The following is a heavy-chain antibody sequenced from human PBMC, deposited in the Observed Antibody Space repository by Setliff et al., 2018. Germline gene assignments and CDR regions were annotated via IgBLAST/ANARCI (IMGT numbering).Heavy chain of an antibody. J-gene: IGHJ3*02. CDR3: ARDVFPYHYEGAFDI. D-gene: IGHD3-22*01. CDR1: GYTFTSHY. Sequence: GASVKVSCKASGYTFTSHYMHWVRQAPGLGLEWMGTINPSSGRTSYAQKFQGRVTMTRDTSMSTVYMDMSSLRSEDTAVYYCARDVFPYHYEGAFDIWGQGTMVTVSS. V-gene: IGHV1-46*01. CDR2: INPSSGRT.